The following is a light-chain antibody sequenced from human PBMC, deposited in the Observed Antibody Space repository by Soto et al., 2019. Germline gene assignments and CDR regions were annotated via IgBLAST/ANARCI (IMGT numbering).Light chain of an antibody. J-gene: IGLJ1*01. CDR2: GSG. CDR1: GSNIGASYD. V-gene: IGLV1-40*01. CDR3: QSYDSSLSGYV. Sequence: QSVLTQPPSVSGAPGQRGTIACAGRGSNIGASYDVHWYQQLPGTAPKVVIYGSGNRPSGVPDRFSGSKSGTSASLAIAGLQAEDEADYYCQSYDSSLSGYVFGTGTKVTVL.